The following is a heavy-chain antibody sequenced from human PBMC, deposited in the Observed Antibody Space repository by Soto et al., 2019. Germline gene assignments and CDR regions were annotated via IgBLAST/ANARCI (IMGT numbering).Heavy chain of an antibody. D-gene: IGHD5-18*01. Sequence: QVQLVESGGGVVQPGRSLRLSCAASGFTFSSYAMHWVRQAPGKGLEWVAVISYDGSNKYYADSVKGRFTISRDNSKNKLKLQMNSLRAEDTAVDYCARTLWLNDAFDIWGQGTMVTVSS. J-gene: IGHJ3*02. CDR3: ARTLWLNDAFDI. V-gene: IGHV3-30-3*01. CDR2: ISYDGSNK. CDR1: GFTFSSYA.